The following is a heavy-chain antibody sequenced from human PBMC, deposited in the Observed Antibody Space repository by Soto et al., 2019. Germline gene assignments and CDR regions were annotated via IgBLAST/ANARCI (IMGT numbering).Heavy chain of an antibody. J-gene: IGHJ6*02. V-gene: IGHV4-59*08. Sequence: QVQLQESGPGLVKPSETLSLTCTISGGPMNNYYCSWFRQPRGQGLEWIGYMGYNGFTRYNPSLRSRVAISVDTAKNQFSLTLSSVTAADTALYYCARQGFGELHGLVDVWGQGITVTVSS. CDR1: GGPMNNYY. CDR2: MGYNGFT. CDR3: ARQGFGELHGLVDV. D-gene: IGHD3-10*01.